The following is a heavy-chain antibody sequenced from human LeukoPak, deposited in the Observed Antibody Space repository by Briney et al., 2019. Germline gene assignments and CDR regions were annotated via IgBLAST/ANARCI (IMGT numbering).Heavy chain of an antibody. V-gene: IGHV4-59*08. D-gene: IGHD1-1*01. CDR3: ARHPAWNLSNVY. CDR2: IYYSGST. J-gene: IGHJ4*02. Sequence: PSETLSLTCIVSGGSISTYYWSWIRQPPGKGLEWIGYIYYSGSTNYNPSLKSRVTISVDTSKNQFSLKLRSVTAADTAVYYCARHPAWNLSNVYWGQGTLVTVSS. CDR1: GGSISTYY.